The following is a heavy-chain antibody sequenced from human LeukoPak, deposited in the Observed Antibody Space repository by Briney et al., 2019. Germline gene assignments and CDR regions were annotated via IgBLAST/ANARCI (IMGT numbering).Heavy chain of an antibody. J-gene: IGHJ4*02. CDR1: GYTCTKYP. D-gene: IGHD2-15*01. V-gene: IGHV7-4-1*02. CDR2: INTNTGNP. Sequence: ASVRVSCKASGYTCTKYPRNTVRQAAGQGLEWMGCINTNTGNPMYARGFTERFVFSWDTSVTTAYLQINSLKPEDTAVYFCARDTYCTGGRCYSRVGYWGQGTVVTVSS. CDR3: ARDTYCTGGRCYSRVGY.